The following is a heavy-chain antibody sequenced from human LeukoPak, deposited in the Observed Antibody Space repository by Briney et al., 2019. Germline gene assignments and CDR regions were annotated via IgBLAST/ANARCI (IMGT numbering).Heavy chain of an antibody. V-gene: IGHV1-69*13. CDR1: GGTFSSYA. CDR3: ARTAMDPPPYYYGMDV. D-gene: IGHD5-18*01. J-gene: IGHJ6*02. CDR2: IIPIFGTA. Sequence: SVKVSCKASGGTFSSYAISWVRQAPGQGLEWMGGIIPIFGTANYAQKFQGRVTITADESTSTAYMELSSLRSEDTAVYYCARTAMDPPPYYYGMDVWGQGTTVTVSS.